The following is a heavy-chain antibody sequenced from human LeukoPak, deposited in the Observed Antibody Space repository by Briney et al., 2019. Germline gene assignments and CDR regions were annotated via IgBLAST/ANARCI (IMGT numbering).Heavy chain of an antibody. CDR1: GFTSTDYA. CDR3: AKDGDYSSGWYWRYFDY. J-gene: IGHJ4*02. V-gene: IGHV3-23*01. CDR2: ISGSGGST. Sequence: AGGSLRLSCTFSGFTSTDYALSWVRQAPGKGLEWVSAISGSGGSTYYADSVKGRFTISRDNSKNTLYLQMNSLRAEDTAVYYCAKDGDYSSGWYWRYFDYWGQGTLVTVSS. D-gene: IGHD6-19*01.